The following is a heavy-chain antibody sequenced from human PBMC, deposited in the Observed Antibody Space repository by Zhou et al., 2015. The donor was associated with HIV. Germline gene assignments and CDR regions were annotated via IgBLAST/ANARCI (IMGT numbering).Heavy chain of an antibody. J-gene: IGHJ3*02. Sequence: QVQLVQSGAEVKKPGSSVKVSCKASGGTFSSYAISWVRQAPGQGLEWMGGIIPIFGTANYAQKFQGRVTITADESTSTAYMELSSLRSEDTAVYYCAGGYCSSTSCYTDAFDIWGQGTMVTVSS. CDR3: AGGYCSSTSCYTDAFDI. D-gene: IGHD2-2*02. CDR2: IIPIFGTA. V-gene: IGHV1-69*12. CDR1: GGTFSSYA.